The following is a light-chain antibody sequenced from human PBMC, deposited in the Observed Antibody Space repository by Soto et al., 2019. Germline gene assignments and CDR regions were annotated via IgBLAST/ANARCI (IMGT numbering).Light chain of an antibody. CDR2: GAS. Sequence: EIVLTQSPGTLSLSPGERATLSCRASQSVSDNYLACYQQKPGQAPSLLIYGASNRATGIPDRFSGSGSGTFFTLTISRLEPEDFAVYYCQQNGSSGTFGQGTKVDIK. J-gene: IGKJ1*01. V-gene: IGKV3-20*01. CDR1: QSVSDNY. CDR3: QQNGSSGT.